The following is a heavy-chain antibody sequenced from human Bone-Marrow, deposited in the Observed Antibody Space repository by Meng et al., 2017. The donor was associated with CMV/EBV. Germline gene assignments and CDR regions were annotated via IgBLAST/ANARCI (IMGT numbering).Heavy chain of an antibody. J-gene: IGHJ4*02. Sequence: SETLSLTCSVSGYSISNTYYWGWIRQPPGKGLEWIGSVYHSGSIDYNPSLKSRVIISEDTSKNQLSLKVSSVTAADTAMYYCARVGTSGLGEVYWGQGTLVTVSS. CDR2: VYHSGSI. D-gene: IGHD1-1*01. V-gene: IGHV4-38-2*02. CDR1: GYSISNTYY. CDR3: ARVGTSGLGEVY.